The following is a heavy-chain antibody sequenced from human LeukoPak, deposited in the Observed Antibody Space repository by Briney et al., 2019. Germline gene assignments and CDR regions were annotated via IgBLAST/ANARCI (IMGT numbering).Heavy chain of an antibody. J-gene: IGHJ4*02. V-gene: IGHV3-33*01. CDR3: VREGYYYDSSGYSYYFDY. Sequence: PGGSLRLSCAASGFTFSNYGMYWVRQAPGKGLEWVAGIWYDGSNKYYADSVEGRFTISRDNSNNTLYLQMNSLRAEDTAVFYCVREGYYYDSSGYSYYFDYWGQGTLVTVSS. D-gene: IGHD3-22*01. CDR1: GFTFSNYG. CDR2: IWYDGSNK.